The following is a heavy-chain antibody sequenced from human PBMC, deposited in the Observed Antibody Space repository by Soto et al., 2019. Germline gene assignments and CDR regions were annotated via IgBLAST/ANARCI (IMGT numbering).Heavy chain of an antibody. Sequence: QLQLQESGPGLVKPSETLSLTCTVSGGSISSSSYYWGWIRQPPGKGLEWIGSIYYSVSTYYNPYLKCRVTISVDTSQNQFSLKLSSVTAADTAVYYCARQGYCGGDCYSYYFDYWGQGTLVTVSS. CDR1: GGSISSSSYY. CDR3: ARQGYCGGDCYSYYFDY. J-gene: IGHJ4*02. CDR2: IYYSVST. V-gene: IGHV4-39*01. D-gene: IGHD2-21*01.